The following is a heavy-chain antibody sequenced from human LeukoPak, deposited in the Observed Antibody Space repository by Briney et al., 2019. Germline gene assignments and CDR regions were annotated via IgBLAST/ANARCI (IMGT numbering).Heavy chain of an antibody. V-gene: IGHV3-48*04. Sequence: GGSLRLSCAASGFTFSSYSMNWVRQALGKGLEWVSYISSSSSTIYYAESVKGRFTISRDNAKNSLYLQMNSLRAEDTAVYCCAREWSSSSGKAFDYWGQGTLVTVSS. J-gene: IGHJ4*02. CDR2: ISSSSSTI. CDR1: GFTFSSYS. CDR3: AREWSSSSGKAFDY. D-gene: IGHD6-6*01.